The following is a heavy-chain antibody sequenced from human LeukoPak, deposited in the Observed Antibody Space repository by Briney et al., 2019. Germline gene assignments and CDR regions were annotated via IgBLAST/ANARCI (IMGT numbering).Heavy chain of an antibody. Sequence: GGSLRLSCAASGFTFNSYAMSWVRQAPGKGLEWVSAISASGGTTYYADSVKGRFTISRDTAKNSVYLQMNSLRVEDTATYYCARDMDWNYGDPPYWGQGTLVTVSS. CDR2: ISASGGTT. CDR3: ARDMDWNYGDPPY. V-gene: IGHV3-23*01. D-gene: IGHD4-17*01. J-gene: IGHJ4*02. CDR1: GFTFNSYA.